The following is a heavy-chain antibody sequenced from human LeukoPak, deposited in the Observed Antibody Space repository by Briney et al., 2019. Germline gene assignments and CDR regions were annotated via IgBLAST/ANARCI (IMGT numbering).Heavy chain of an antibody. V-gene: IGHV1-8*01. CDR3: ARGSGSGRLPCEYYGMDV. J-gene: IGHJ6*02. D-gene: IGHD3-10*01. CDR2: MNPSSGST. CDR1: GYTFSSYD. Sequence: ASVKVSCNASGYTFSSYDVIWVRQAAGQGLEWMGWMNPSSGSTGYVQELQGRVTMTRNTSISTPYMELSSLRYEDTAVYYCARGSGSGRLPCEYYGMDVWGQGTTATVSS.